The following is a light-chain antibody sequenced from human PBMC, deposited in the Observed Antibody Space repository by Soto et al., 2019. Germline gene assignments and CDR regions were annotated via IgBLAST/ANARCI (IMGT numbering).Light chain of an antibody. J-gene: IGKJ4*01. CDR1: QGISTW. CDR3: QQYKSYPLT. CDR2: DAS. V-gene: IGKV1D-16*01. Sequence: DIQMTQSPSSLSASVGDRVTITCRASQGISTWLAWYQQKPEKAPKTLIFDASNLQSGVPSRFSGSGSGTDLTLTISSVQPEDFATYYCQQYKSYPLTFGGGTKVDIK.